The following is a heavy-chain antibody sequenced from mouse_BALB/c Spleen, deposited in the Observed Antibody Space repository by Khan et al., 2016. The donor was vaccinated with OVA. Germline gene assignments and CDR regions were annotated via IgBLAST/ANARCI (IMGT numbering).Heavy chain of an antibody. CDR2: ISYSGST. CDR1: GYSITSDYA. D-gene: IGHD2-3*01. CDR3: ARDGSRYNYAMDY. V-gene: IGHV3-2*02. Sequence: EVQLQESGPGLVTPSQSLSLTCTVTGYSITSDYAWNWIRQFPGNKLEWMGYISYSGSTNYNPALNSRISITRDTSKNQFFLQLNSVTTEDTATYYCARDGSRYNYAMDYWGQGTSVTVSS. J-gene: IGHJ4*01.